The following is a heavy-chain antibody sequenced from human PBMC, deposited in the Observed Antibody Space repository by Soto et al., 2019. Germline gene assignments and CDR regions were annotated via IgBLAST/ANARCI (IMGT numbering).Heavy chain of an antibody. CDR1: GFTFSNYG. J-gene: IGHJ5*02. CDR2: IWYDGSNK. Sequence: GGSLRLSCAASGFTFSNYGMHWVRQAPGKGLEWVAVIWYDGSNKYYADSVKGRFTISRDNSKNTLYLQMNSLRAEDTAVYYCASERDLVTFDPWGQRTPVTVSS. V-gene: IGHV3-33*01. CDR3: ASERDLVTFDP.